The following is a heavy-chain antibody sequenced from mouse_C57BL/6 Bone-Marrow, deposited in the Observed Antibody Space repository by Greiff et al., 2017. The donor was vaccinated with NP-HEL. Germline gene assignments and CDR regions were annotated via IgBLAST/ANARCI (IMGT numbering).Heavy chain of an antibody. V-gene: IGHV5-17*01. CDR1: GFTFSDYG. J-gene: IGHJ4*01. CDR2: ISSGSSTI. Sequence: EVKLVESGGGLVKPGGSLKLSCAASGFTFSDYGMHWVRQAPEKGLEWVAYISSGSSTIYYADTVKGRFTISRDNAKNTLFLQMTSLRSEDTAMYYCARILPLYAMDYWGQGTSVTVSS. CDR3: ARILPLYAMDY. D-gene: IGHD5-5*01.